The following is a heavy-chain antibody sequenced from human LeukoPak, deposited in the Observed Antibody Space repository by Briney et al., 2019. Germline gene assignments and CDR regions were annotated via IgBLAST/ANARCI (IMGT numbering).Heavy chain of an antibody. V-gene: IGHV3-9*01. CDR2: ISWNSGNI. Sequence: GGSLRLSCAASGFNFDDYAMHWVRQAPGKGLEWVSGISWNSGNIAYADSVKGRFTISRDSAKTSLYLQINNLRAEDTALYYCAKAHNYGDYAGFDYWGQGTLVSVSS. J-gene: IGHJ4*02. CDR3: AKAHNYGDYAGFDY. D-gene: IGHD4-17*01. CDR1: GFNFDDYA.